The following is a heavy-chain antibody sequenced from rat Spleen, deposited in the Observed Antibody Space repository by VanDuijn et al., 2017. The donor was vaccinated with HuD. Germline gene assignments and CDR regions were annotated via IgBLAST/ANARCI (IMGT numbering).Heavy chain of an antibody. J-gene: IGHJ2*01. D-gene: IGHD1-1*01. CDR1: GFTFNNYW. V-gene: IGHV5-31*01. Sequence: EVQLVESGGGLVQPGRSLKLSCVASGFTFNNYWMTWIRQAPGKGLEWIASITKTGDNTYYPDSGQGRFTIYRDIAKSTLYLQMNSLKSEDTATYYCATQQWHYFDYWGQGVMVTVSS. CDR2: ITKTGDNT. CDR3: ATQQWHYFDY.